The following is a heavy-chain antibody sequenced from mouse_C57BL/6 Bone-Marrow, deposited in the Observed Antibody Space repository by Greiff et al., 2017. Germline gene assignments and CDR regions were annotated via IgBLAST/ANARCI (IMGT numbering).Heavy chain of an antibody. V-gene: IGHV1-15*01. D-gene: IGHD1-1*01. CDR3: TRGGRRWYFDV. J-gene: IGHJ1*03. CDR1: GYTFTDYE. Sequence: QVQLQQSGAELVRPGASVSLSCKASGYTFTDYEMHWVKQTPVHGLEWIGALDPETGGTDYNQKFKGKSILTADNSSSTDYMEHRRLTSEASAVYYFTRGGRRWYFDVWGTGTTVTVSS. CDR2: LDPETGGT.